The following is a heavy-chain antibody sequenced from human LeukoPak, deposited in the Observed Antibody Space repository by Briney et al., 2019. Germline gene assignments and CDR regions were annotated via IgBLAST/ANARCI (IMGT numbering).Heavy chain of an antibody. D-gene: IGHD5-12*01. CDR1: GFTLSSYE. J-gene: IGHJ4*02. V-gene: IGHV3-48*03. CDR3: ARDSVNYDQ. Sequence: GGSLRLSCAASGFTLSSYEMNWVRQAPGKGLEWVSYISSSGSTIYYADSVKGRFTISRDNAKNSLYLQMNSLRAEDTAVYYCARDSVNYDQWGQGTLVTVSS. CDR2: ISSSGSTI.